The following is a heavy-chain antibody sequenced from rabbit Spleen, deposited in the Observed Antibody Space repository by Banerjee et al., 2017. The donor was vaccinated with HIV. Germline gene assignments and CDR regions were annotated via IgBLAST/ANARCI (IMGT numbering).Heavy chain of an antibody. CDR1: GFSFSSNW. V-gene: IGHV1S40*01. CDR2: IDTSDGDT. CDR3: ARASNVNYNL. J-gene: IGHJ4*01. Sequence: QSLEESGGDLVKPGTSLTLTCTVSGFSFSSNWICWVRQAPGKGLEWIACIDTSDGDTDYANWPKGRFTISKASSTTVTLKMTSLTAADTATYFCARASNVNYNLWGPGTLVTVS.